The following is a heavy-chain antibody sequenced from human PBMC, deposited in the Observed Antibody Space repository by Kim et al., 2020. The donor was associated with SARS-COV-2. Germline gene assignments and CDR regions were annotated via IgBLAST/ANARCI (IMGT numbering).Heavy chain of an antibody. D-gene: IGHD6-13*01. CDR1: GGSFNDYY. CDR3: GRERYSSGWYGMIDL. Sequence: SETLSLTCGVHGGSFNDYYWTWIRQFPGNGLEWIGELSQIVLTNSNPSLENRVIMSVDTAKKQLSLNLTSVSAADTAVYYCGRERYSSGWYGMIDLWGRGTLVTVSS. J-gene: IGHJ2*01. V-gene: IGHV4-34*01. CDR2: LSQIVLT.